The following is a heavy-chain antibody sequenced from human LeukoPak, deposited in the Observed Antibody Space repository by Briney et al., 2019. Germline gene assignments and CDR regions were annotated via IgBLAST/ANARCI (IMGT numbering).Heavy chain of an antibody. CDR3: AKEGSQEGAFDI. V-gene: IGHV3-48*01. Sequence: GGSLRLSCAASGFTFSSYSMNWVRQAPGKGLEWVSYISSSSSTIYYADSVKGRFAISRDNAKNSLYLQMNSLRAEDTAVYYCAKEGSQEGAFDIWGQGTMVTVSS. J-gene: IGHJ3*02. CDR1: GFTFSSYS. CDR2: ISSSSSTI.